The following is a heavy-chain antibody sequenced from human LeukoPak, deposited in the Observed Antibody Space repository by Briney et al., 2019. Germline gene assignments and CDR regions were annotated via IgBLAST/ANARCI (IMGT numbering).Heavy chain of an antibody. J-gene: IGHJ6*02. CDR3: ASRLTMVRGVISLYYYYGMDV. D-gene: IGHD3-10*01. CDR1: GYTLTELS. V-gene: IGHV1-24*01. Sequence: ASVKVSCKVSGYTLTELSMHWVRQAPGKGLEWMGGFDPEDGETIYAQKFQGRVTMTEDTSTDTAYMELSSLRSEDAAVYYCASRLTMVRGVISLYYYYGMDVWGQGTTVTVSS. CDR2: FDPEDGET.